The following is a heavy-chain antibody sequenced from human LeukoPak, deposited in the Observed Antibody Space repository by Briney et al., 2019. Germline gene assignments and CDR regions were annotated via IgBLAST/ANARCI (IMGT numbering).Heavy chain of an antibody. CDR2: ISGSGDNA. CDR1: GFTFSSYP. Sequence: GGSLRLSCAASGFTFSSYPMSWVRQAPGKGLEWVSSISGSGDNAYYADSVKGRFTTSRDNSKNTLYLQFNRLRDEDTAVYYCAKDYMIWGVNNFEYWGQGTQVTVSS. CDR3: AKDYMIWGVNNFEY. J-gene: IGHJ4*02. D-gene: IGHD3-10*01. V-gene: IGHV3-23*01.